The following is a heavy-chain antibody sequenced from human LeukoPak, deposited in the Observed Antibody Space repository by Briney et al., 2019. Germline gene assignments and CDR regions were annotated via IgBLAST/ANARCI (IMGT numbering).Heavy chain of an antibody. CDR1: GGTFSSYA. Sequence: GASVKVSCKASGGTFSSYAISWVRQAPGQGLEWMGRIIPIFGTANYAQKFQCRVTITTDESTSTAYMELSSLRSEDTAVYYCARTLGGYYDSSGHFDYWGQGTLVTVSS. D-gene: IGHD3-22*01. CDR3: ARTLGGYYDSSGHFDY. CDR2: IIPIFGTA. J-gene: IGHJ4*02. V-gene: IGHV1-69*05.